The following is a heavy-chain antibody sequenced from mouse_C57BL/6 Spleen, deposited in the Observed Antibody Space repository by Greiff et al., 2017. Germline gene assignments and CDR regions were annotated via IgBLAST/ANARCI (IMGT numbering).Heavy chain of an antibody. CDR3: ARRYDGYYVHFDY. Sequence: EVMLVESGGGLVKPGGSLKLSCAASGFTFSDYGMHWVRQAPEKGLEWVAYISSGSSTISYADTVKGRFTISRDNAKNTLFLQMTSLRSEDTAMYYCARRYDGYYVHFDYWGEGTTLTVSS. D-gene: IGHD2-3*01. CDR1: GFTFSDYG. J-gene: IGHJ2*01. V-gene: IGHV5-17*01. CDR2: ISSGSSTI.